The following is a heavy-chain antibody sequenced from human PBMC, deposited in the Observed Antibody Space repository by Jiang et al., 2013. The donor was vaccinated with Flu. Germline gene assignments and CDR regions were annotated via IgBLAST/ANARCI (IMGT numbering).Heavy chain of an antibody. Sequence: GAEVKKPGASVKVSCKASGYTFTGYYMHWVRQAPGQGLEWMGWINPNSGGTNYAQKFQGRVTMTRDTSISTAYMELSRLRSDDTAVYYCARGQGYTGFGPQREYFDYWGQGTLVTVSS. CDR3: ARGQGYTGFGPQREYFDY. CDR2: INPNSGGT. J-gene: IGHJ4*02. V-gene: IGHV1-2*02. CDR1: GYTFTGYY. D-gene: IGHD2-2*02.